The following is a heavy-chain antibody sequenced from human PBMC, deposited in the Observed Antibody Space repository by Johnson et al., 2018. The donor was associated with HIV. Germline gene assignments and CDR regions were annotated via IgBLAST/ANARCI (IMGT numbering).Heavy chain of an antibody. Sequence: VQLVESGGGLVQPGGSLRLSCAASGFTFSTYDMHWVRQAPGKGLEWVANIKQDGSEKYYVDSVKGRFTISRDNAKNSLYLQMNSLRAEDTAVYYCARSGAFDIWGQGTMVTVSS. CDR2: IKQDGSEK. J-gene: IGHJ3*02. CDR3: ARSGAFDI. D-gene: IGHD3-10*01. CDR1: GFTFSTYD. V-gene: IGHV3-7*04.